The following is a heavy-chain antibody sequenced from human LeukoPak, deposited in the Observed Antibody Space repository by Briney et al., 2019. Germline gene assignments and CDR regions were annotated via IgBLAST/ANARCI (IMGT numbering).Heavy chain of an antibody. CDR3: ARATRFLTGYFLGFLYFDY. V-gene: IGHV1-18*01. CDR1: GYTFTSYG. D-gene: IGHD3-9*01. Sequence: GASVKVSCKASGYTFTSYGISWVRQAPGQGLEWMGWISAYNGNTNYAQKLQGRVTMTTDTSTSTAYMELRSLRSDDTAVYYCARATRFLTGYFLGFLYFDYWGQGTLVTVSS. CDR2: ISAYNGNT. J-gene: IGHJ4*02.